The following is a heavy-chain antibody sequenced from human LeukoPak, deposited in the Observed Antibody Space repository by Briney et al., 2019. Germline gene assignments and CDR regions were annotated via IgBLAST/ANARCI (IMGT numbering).Heavy chain of an antibody. D-gene: IGHD6-13*01. Sequence: PGGSLRLSCAASGFTFSNAWMSWVRQAPGKGLEWVSSISGSGDNTYYADSVKGRFTVSRDNSRDTLYLQMNSLGADDTAVYYCAKGRWWFDPWGQGTLVTVSS. CDR3: AKGRWWFDP. J-gene: IGHJ5*02. CDR1: GFTFSNAW. CDR2: ISGSGDNT. V-gene: IGHV3-23*01.